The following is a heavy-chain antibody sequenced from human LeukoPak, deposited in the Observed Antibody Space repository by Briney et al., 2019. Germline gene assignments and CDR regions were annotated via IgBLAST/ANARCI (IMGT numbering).Heavy chain of an antibody. V-gene: IGHV4-31*02. CDR2: ISETVST. D-gene: IGHD6-6*01. Sequence: PSQTLALTCTVSGGSISGYYWGWMRQRPGRGRQWIGFISETVSTDYNPPLERRITMSVDNSRNQVSLRVRYATAAETAIYYCARQRRKYNREYPFDSWGQGILVSVSS. CDR1: GGSISGYY. CDR3: ARQRRKYNREYPFDS. J-gene: IGHJ4*02.